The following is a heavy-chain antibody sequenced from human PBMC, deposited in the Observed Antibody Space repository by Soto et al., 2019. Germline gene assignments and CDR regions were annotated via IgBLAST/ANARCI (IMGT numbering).Heavy chain of an antibody. D-gene: IGHD3-3*02. CDR1: GFTFSNYA. CDR2: IGGGEDI. Sequence: VQLLESGGGLVQPGGSLRLSCEASGFTFSNYAMAWVRQTPGEGPEWVSTIGGGEDIFYAESVQGRFIISRDDSRSTRYLQMGNLRVEDTAIYFCAKDSISYNGIYDAFDVWGQGRVVTVAS. V-gene: IGHV3-23*01. J-gene: IGHJ3*01. CDR3: AKDSISYNGIYDAFDV.